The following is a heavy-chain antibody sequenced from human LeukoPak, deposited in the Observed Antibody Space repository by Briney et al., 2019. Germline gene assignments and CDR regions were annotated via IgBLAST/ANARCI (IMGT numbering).Heavy chain of an antibody. J-gene: IGHJ4*02. CDR2: IYSGGST. D-gene: IGHD3-10*01. CDR1: GFTVSSNY. CDR3: ARGFSWFGELLGY. Sequence: GGSLRLSCAASGFTVSSNYMSWVRQAPGKGLEWVLVIYSGGSTYYADSVKGRFTISRDNSKNTLYLQMNSLRAEDTAVYYCARGFSWFGELLGYWGQGTLVTVSS. V-gene: IGHV3-53*01.